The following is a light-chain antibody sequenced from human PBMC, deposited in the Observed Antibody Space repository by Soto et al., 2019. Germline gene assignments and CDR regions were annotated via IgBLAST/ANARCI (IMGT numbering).Light chain of an antibody. V-gene: IGKV3-20*01. J-gene: IGKJ1*01. CDR1: QSLSKNY. CDR2: DAS. CDR3: QQCVTAPLT. Sequence: EIVLTQSPGTLSLSPGEIATLSCRASQSLSKNYLAWYQHKPGQAPSLLIHDASNRATGIPDRLSGSRSGTDFTLTISSLEPEDSAVYYCQQCVTAPLTFGPGTKVEI.